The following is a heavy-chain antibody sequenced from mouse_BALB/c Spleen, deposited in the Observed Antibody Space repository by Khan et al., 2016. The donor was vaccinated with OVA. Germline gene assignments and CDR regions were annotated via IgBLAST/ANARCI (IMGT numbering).Heavy chain of an antibody. D-gene: IGHD1-3*01. Sequence: QIQLVQSGTELARPGASVKLSCKASGYIFIDYNINWVKQRTGQGLEWIGEISPGSGNTYYNEKFKGKATLTADKSSSTAYMQLSSLTSEDSAVYFCAREWGSWFTYWGQGTLVTVSA. CDR1: GYIFIDYN. CDR2: ISPGSGNT. V-gene: IGHV1-77*01. CDR3: AREWGSWFTY. J-gene: IGHJ3*01.